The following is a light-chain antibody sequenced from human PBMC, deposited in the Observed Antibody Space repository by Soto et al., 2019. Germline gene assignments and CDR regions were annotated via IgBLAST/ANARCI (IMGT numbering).Light chain of an antibody. J-gene: IGKJ5*01. CDR1: RSVSSY. V-gene: IGKV3-20*01. Sequence: EIVLTQSPATLSLSQGERATLSCRASRSVSSYLAWYQQKPGQAPRLLIHGASTRATGIPARISGSGSGTEFTLTASRLEPEDFAVNYCHQYGSSITFGQGTRLEIK. CDR2: GAS. CDR3: HQYGSSIT.